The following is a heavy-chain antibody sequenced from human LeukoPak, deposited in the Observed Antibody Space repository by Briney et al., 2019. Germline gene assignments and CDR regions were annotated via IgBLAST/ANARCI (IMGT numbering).Heavy chain of an antibody. V-gene: IGHV1-18*01. CDR3: ARDLGPGATGPRAGNY. CDR1: GYTFTSYG. CDR2: ISAYNGNT. J-gene: IGHJ4*02. Sequence: ASVKVSCKASGYTFTSYGISWVRQAPGQELEWMGWISAYNGNTNYAPELQGRVTMTTDTSTSTAYMELRSLRSDDTAVYYCARDLGPGATGPRAGNYWGQGTLVTVSS. D-gene: IGHD1-1*01.